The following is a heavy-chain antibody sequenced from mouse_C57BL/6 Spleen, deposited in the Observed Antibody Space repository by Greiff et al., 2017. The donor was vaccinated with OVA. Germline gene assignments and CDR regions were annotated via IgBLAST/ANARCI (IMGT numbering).Heavy chain of an antibody. CDR2: IYPGSGST. Sequence: QVQLQQPGAELVQPGASVKMSCKASGYTFTSYWITWVKQRPGQGLEWIGDIYPGSGSTNSNEKFKSKATLTVDTSSSTAYMQLSSLTSEDSAVYYCARDVNYDAMDYWGQGTSVTVSS. J-gene: IGHJ4*01. CDR3: ARDVNYDAMDY. CDR1: GYTFTSYW. V-gene: IGHV1-55*01.